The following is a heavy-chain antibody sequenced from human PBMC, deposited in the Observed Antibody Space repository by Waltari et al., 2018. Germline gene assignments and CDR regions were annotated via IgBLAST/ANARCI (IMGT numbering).Heavy chain of an antibody. Sequence: QVQLQQWGAGLLKPSETLSLTCAVYGGSFSGYYWSWIRQPPGKGLEWIGEINHSGSTNYNPSLKSRVTISVDTSKNQFSLKLSSVTAADTAVYYCARDRKVPFDYWGQGTLVTVSS. J-gene: IGHJ4*02. V-gene: IGHV4-34*01. CDR2: INHSGST. CDR3: ARDRKVPFDY. D-gene: IGHD2-2*01. CDR1: GGSFSGYY.